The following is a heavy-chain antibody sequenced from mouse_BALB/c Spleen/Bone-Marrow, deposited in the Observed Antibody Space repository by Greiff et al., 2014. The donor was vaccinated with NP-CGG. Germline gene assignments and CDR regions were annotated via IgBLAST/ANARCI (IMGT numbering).Heavy chain of an antibody. D-gene: IGHD4-1*01. CDR1: GFSLTGYG. CDR2: IWAGGST. V-gene: IGHV2-9*02. Sequence: VQVVDSGPGLVAPSQSLSITCTVSGFSLTGYGVHWVRQPPGKGLEWLGVIWAGGSTDYNSALMSRPSINKDNSKSQVFLKMNSLQTDDTAMYYCARERDLTLDYWGQGTTLTVSS. CDR3: ARERDLTLDY. J-gene: IGHJ2*01.